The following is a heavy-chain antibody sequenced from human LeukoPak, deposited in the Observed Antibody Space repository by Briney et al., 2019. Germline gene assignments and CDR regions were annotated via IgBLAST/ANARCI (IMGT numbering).Heavy chain of an antibody. J-gene: IGHJ6*02. CDR2: IWYDGSNK. Sequence: LPGGSLRLSCAASGFTFSSYGMHWVRQAPGKGLEWVAVIWYDGSNKYYADSVKGRFTISRDNSKNTLYLQMNSLRAEDTAVYYCARPKLNWGYGMDVWGQGTTVTVSS. CDR3: ARPKLNWGYGMDV. D-gene: IGHD7-27*01. CDR1: GFTFSSYG. V-gene: IGHV3-33*01.